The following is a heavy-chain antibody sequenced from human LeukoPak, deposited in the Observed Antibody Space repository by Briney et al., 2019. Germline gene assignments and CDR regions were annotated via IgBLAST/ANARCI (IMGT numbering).Heavy chain of an antibody. Sequence: GASVKVSCKASGGTFSSYAISWVRQAPGQGLEWMGGIIPIFGTANYAQKFQGRVTITTDESTSTAYMELSSLRSEDTAVYCCARGPFGVVTFFDYWGQGTLVTVSS. D-gene: IGHD3-3*01. J-gene: IGHJ4*02. CDR1: GGTFSSYA. V-gene: IGHV1-69*05. CDR2: IIPIFGTA. CDR3: ARGPFGVVTFFDY.